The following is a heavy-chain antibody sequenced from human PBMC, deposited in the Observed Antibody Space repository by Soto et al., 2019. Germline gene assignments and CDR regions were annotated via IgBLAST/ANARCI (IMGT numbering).Heavy chain of an antibody. CDR1: GYDFFNYG. Sequence: QVQLVQSGGEVKKPGASLKVSCKAPGYDFFNYGISWVRQAPGQGLEGMGCIAGYDGNTDYAQDLLGRVTMTTDTATNTAYMELRGLTSDYRAIYYCARRTLGSSIGIGDYWGQGVLVTVSS. CDR3: ARRTLGSSIGIGDY. V-gene: IGHV1-18*01. J-gene: IGHJ4*02. CDR2: IAGYDGNT. D-gene: IGHD1-1*01.